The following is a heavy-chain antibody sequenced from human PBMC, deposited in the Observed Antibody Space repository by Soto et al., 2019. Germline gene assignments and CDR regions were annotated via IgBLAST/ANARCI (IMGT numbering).Heavy chain of an antibody. J-gene: IGHJ4*02. D-gene: IGHD3-3*01. Sequence: SETLSLTCSVSSGSISSYYWSWIRQPPGKGLEWIGYVYYSGSTNYNPSLKSRVTISIDTSKNRFSLRLSSVTAADTAVYYCAREDFWSGYYTAYFDYWGQGTLVTVSS. V-gene: IGHV4-59*12. CDR2: VYYSGST. CDR3: AREDFWSGYYTAYFDY. CDR1: SGSISSYY.